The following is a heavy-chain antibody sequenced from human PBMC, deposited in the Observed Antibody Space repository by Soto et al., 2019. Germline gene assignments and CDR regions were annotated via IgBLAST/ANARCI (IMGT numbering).Heavy chain of an antibody. CDR2: TYYRSKWYN. J-gene: IGHJ5*02. CDR1: GDSVSSNSAA. V-gene: IGHV6-1*01. D-gene: IGHD1-7*01. Sequence: SQTLSLTCAISGDSVSSNSAAWIWIRQSPSRGLEWLGRTYYRSKWYNDYAVSVKSRITINPDTSKNQFSLQLNSVTPEDTAVYYCARADWNYVSWFDPWGQGTLVTVSS. CDR3: ARADWNYVSWFDP.